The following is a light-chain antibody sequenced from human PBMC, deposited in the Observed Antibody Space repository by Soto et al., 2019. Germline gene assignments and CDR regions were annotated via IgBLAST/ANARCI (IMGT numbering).Light chain of an antibody. CDR3: QQRSNWPPSIT. CDR2: GAS. V-gene: IGKV3-11*01. Sequence: EIVMTQSPATLSVSPGERSTLSCMAIQSVSSNLAWYHQKPGQAPRLLIYGASNRATGIPARFSGSGSGTDFTLTISSLEPEDFAVYYCQQRSNWPPSITFGQGTRLEI. CDR1: QSVSSN. J-gene: IGKJ5*01.